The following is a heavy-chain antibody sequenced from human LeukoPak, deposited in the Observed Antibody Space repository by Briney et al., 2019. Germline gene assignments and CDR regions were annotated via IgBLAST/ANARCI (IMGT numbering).Heavy chain of an antibody. Sequence: GGSLRLSCAASGFTFSSYAMSWVRQAPGKGLEWVSAISGSGGSTYYADSVKGRFTISRDNSKNTLYLQMNSLRAEDTAVYYCAKGAPVLNWNDGPLQYWGQGTLVTVSS. CDR3: AKGAPVLNWNDGPLQY. CDR2: ISGSGGST. D-gene: IGHD1-1*01. CDR1: GFTFSSYA. J-gene: IGHJ4*02. V-gene: IGHV3-23*01.